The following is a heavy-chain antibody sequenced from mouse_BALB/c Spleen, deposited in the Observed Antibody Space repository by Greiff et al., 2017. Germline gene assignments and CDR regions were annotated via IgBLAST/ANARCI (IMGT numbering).Heavy chain of an antibody. V-gene: IGHV1-7*01. CDR1: GYTFTSYW. CDR3: ARKGNLYYFDY. J-gene: IGHJ2*01. Sequence: VKLMESGAELAKPGASVKMSCKASGYTFTSYWMHWVKQRPGQGLEWIGYINPSTGYTEYNQKFKDKATLTADKSSSTAYMQLSSLTSEDSAVYYCARKGNLYYFDYWGQGTTLTVSS. CDR2: INPSTGYT. D-gene: IGHD6-2*01.